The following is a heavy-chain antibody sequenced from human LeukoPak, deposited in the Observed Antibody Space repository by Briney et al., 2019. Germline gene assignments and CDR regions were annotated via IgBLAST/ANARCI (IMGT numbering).Heavy chain of an antibody. CDR2: FYYTGST. CDR3: ARDRDSFLEWTVPGYAWFDP. Sequence: SETLSLTCTVSGGSISSNGYYWGWIRQPPGKGLEWIGSFYYTGSTFYSPSLKSRVTISVDTSKNQFSLKLSSVTAADTAVYYCARDRDSFLEWTVPGYAWFDPWGQGTLVTVSS. V-gene: IGHV4-39*02. CDR1: GGSISSNGYY. J-gene: IGHJ5*02. D-gene: IGHD3-3*01.